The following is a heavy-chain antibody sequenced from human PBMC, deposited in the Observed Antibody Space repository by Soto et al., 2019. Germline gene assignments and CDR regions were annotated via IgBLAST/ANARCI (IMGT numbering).Heavy chain of an antibody. V-gene: IGHV3-33*01. CDR3: ALGIWYYYGMDA. J-gene: IGHJ6*02. D-gene: IGHD1-1*01. CDR1: GLIVSAYA. Sequence: QVQLVESGGGVVQPGQSLRLSCTASGLIVSAYAMHWVRQAPGKGLAWVAVIWYDGTNVFYGDSVKGRFTISRDKSNNALHLQTDSLRVEDTAVYHCALGIWYYYGMDAWGQRTTVTVS. CDR2: IWYDGTNV.